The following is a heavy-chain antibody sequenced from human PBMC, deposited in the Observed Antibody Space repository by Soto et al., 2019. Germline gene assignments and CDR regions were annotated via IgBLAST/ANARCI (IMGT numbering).Heavy chain of an antibody. V-gene: IGHV4-4*02. CDR3: ARVYSGSYSDY. J-gene: IGHJ4*02. CDR2: IFHSGST. CDR1: CFSIFSNNW. Sequence: SDTLSLTCAFSCFSIFSNNWWSWVRQPPGKGLEWIGEIFHSGSTHYSPSLKSRVTISVDKSKNQFSLKLTSVTAADTAVYYCARVYSGSYSDYWGQGTLVTVS. D-gene: IGHD1-26*01.